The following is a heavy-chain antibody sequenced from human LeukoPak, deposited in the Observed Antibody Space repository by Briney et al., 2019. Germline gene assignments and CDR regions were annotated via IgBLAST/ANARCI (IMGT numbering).Heavy chain of an antibody. CDR2: ISYDGSNK. V-gene: IGHV3-30-3*01. Sequence: PGRSLRLSCAASGFTFSSYAMHWVRQAPGKGLEWVAVISYDGSNKYYADSVKGRFTISRDSSKNTLYLQMNSLRPEDTAVYYCGRVHINSWYCCSDYWGQGSLVTVSS. D-gene: IGHD6-13*01. J-gene: IGHJ4*02. CDR3: GRVHINSWYCCSDY. CDR1: GFTFSSYA.